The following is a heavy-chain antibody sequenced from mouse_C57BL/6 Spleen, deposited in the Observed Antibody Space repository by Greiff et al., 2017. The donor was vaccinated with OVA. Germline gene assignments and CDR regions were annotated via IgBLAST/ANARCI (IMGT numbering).Heavy chain of an antibody. CDR1: GYTFTSYC. D-gene: IGHD2-4*01. V-gene: IGHV1-53*01. J-gene: IGHJ3*01. Sequence: QVQLQQPETELVKPGASVKLSCTASGYTFTSYCMHWVKQRPEQGLEWIGNINPSNGGTNYNEKFKSKATLTVDKSSSTAYMQLSSLTSEDSAVYYCAPIYYDYDEGGLAYWGQGTLVTVSA. CDR3: APIYYDYDEGGLAY. CDR2: INPSNGGT.